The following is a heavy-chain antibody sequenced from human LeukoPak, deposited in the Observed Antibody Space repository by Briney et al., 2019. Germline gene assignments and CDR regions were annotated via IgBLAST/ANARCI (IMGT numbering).Heavy chain of an antibody. V-gene: IGHV1-2*02. J-gene: IGHJ4*02. CDR3: ATISGELLSTTVTTWLAIVS. CDR1: GYTFTHYY. CDR2: INKKSGGK. D-gene: IGHD4-17*01. Sequence: ASVRVSSTASGYTFTHYYMHWVGQAPGQGGEGRGGINKKSGGKKYAQKFQGRVNITSETSIRTANMELSRVRSADTAVYYCATISGELLSTTVTTWLAIVSWGQGTLVTVSS.